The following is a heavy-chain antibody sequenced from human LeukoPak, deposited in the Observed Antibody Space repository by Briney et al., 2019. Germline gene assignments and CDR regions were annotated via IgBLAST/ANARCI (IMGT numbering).Heavy chain of an antibody. D-gene: IGHD1-7*01. Sequence: SETLSLTCTVSGGSISTYYWSWIRQPPGKGLEWIGYIYYSGSTNYSPSLQSRVTISVDTSRNQFSLRLSSVTAADTAMYYCAGPGTKTKGLDYWGQEPWSPSPQ. V-gene: IGHV4-59*01. CDR3: AGPGTKTKGLDY. CDR2: IYYSGST. J-gene: IGHJ4*01. CDR1: GGSISTYY.